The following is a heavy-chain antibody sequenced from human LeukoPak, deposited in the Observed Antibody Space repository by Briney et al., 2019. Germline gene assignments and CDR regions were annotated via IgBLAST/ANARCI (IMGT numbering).Heavy chain of an antibody. D-gene: IGHD2-21*02. CDR2: ISTGGDNT. CDR3: AKSGGDCA. Sequence: PGGSLRLSCAASGFTFSRYAMNWVRQAPEKGLEWVSYISTGGDNTFYADSLKGRFTISRDNSKNTLSLQMNSLRAEDTAVYYCAKSGGDCAWGQGTLVTISS. V-gene: IGHV3-23*01. J-gene: IGHJ5*02. CDR1: GFTFSRYA.